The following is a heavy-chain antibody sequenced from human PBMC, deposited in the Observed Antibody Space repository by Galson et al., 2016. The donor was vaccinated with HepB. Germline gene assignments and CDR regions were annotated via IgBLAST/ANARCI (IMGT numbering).Heavy chain of an antibody. CDR2: VNHSGST. Sequence: TLSLTCTVYSGSFSGYSWRWIRQPPGKGLEWIGEVNHSGSTNYNPSLKSRVTVSVDTTKMHFSLNMRSVTAADTAVYYCVREKQFGSGPFGMDVWGQGTTVTVSS. V-gene: IGHV4-34*01. CDR3: VREKQFGSGPFGMDV. D-gene: IGHD3-10*01. J-gene: IGHJ6*02. CDR1: SGSFSGYS.